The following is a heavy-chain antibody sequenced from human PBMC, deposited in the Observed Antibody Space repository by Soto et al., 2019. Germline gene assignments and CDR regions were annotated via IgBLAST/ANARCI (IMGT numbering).Heavy chain of an antibody. Sequence: SVQVSCKASGGTFSSYTFSWVRQAPGQGLEWMGGIIPIFATTNYAQKFQGRVTITADESTSTAYMALSSLRSEDTAVYYCASXTGQGTATSGRDYDFECWGQGTLVTVSS. CDR2: IIPIFATT. V-gene: IGHV1-69*13. CDR1: GGTFSSYT. D-gene: IGHD2-15*01. J-gene: IGHJ4*02. CDR3: ASXTGQGTATSGRDYDFEC.